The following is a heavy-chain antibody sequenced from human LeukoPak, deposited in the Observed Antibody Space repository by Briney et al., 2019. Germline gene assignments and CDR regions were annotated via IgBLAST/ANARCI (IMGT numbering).Heavy chain of an antibody. V-gene: IGHV4-4*07. CDR1: GGSISSYY. Sequence: PSETLSLTCTVSGGSISSYYWSWVRHPAGKGLEWIGRIYTSGSTNYNPSLKSRVTMSVDTSKNQFSLKLRSVTAADTAVYYCARAGNPYTGYSSSWYYYYYMDVWGKGTTVTVSS. J-gene: IGHJ6*03. D-gene: IGHD6-13*01. CDR3: ARAGNPYTGYSSSWYYYYYMDV. CDR2: IYTSGST.